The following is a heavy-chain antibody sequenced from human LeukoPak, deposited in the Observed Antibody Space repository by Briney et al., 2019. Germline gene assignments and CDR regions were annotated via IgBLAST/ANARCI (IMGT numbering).Heavy chain of an antibody. J-gene: IGHJ4*02. CDR2: MNHSGST. CDR3: ARDFRYYYDSSGYLDY. V-gene: IGHV4-34*01. Sequence: SETLSLTCAVYGGSFSGYYWSWIRQPPGKGLEWIGEMNHSGSTNYNPSLKSRVTISVDTSKNQFSLRLNSVTAVDTAVYYCARDFRYYYDSSGYLDYWGQGTLVTVSS. CDR1: GGSFSGYY. D-gene: IGHD3-22*01.